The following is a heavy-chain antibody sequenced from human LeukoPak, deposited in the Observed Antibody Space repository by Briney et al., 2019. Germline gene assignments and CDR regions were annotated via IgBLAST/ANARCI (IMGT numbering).Heavy chain of an antibody. D-gene: IGHD3-3*01. CDR1: GGSISSSSCY. Sequence: SSETLSLTCTVSGGSISSSSCYWGWIRQPPGKGLEWIGSIYYSGSTYYNPSLKSRVTISVDTSKNQFSLKLSSVTAADTAVYYCARDQYDFWSGYYTLLIDAFDIWGQGTMVTVSS. V-gene: IGHV4-39*07. CDR3: ARDQYDFWSGYYTLLIDAFDI. CDR2: IYYSGST. J-gene: IGHJ3*02.